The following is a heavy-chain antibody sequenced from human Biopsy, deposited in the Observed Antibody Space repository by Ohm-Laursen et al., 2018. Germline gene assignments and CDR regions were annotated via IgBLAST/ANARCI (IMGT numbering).Heavy chain of an antibody. CDR3: ARATNSTGWAYYYFYGMDV. Sequence: GTLSLTCTVSGGSISSDYWSWIRQTPGKGLEWIGYIYYSGSTNYNPSLKSRVTISVDTSKNQFSLRPNSVTAADTAVYYCARATNSTGWAYYYFYGMDVWGQGTTVTVSS. V-gene: IGHV4-59*01. CDR2: IYYSGST. CDR1: GGSISSDY. D-gene: IGHD2/OR15-2a*01. J-gene: IGHJ6*02.